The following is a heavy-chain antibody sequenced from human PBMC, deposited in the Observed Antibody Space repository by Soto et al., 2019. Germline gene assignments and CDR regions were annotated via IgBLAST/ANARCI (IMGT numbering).Heavy chain of an antibody. Sequence: ESLKISCKGSGYSFTSYWIGWVRQMPGKGLEWMGIIYPGDSDTRYSPSFQGQVTISADKSISTAYLQWSSLKASDTAMYYCARYRYCSGGSCYYPSPVDYWGQGTLVTVSS. J-gene: IGHJ4*02. CDR1: GYSFTSYW. CDR2: IYPGDSDT. CDR3: ARYRYCSGGSCYYPSPVDY. D-gene: IGHD2-15*01. V-gene: IGHV5-51*01.